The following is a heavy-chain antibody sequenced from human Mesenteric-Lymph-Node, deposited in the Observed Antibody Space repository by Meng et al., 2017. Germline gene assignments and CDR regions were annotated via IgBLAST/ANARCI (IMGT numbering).Heavy chain of an antibody. Sequence: GESLKISCAASGFTFSSYSMNWVRQAPGKGLEWVSSISSSSYIYYADSVKGRFTISRDNAKNSLYLQMNSLRAEDTAVYYCARGYCSSTSCYGVDAFDIWGQGTMVTVSS. CDR3: ARGYCSSTSCYGVDAFDI. V-gene: IGHV3-21*01. CDR2: ISSSSYI. J-gene: IGHJ3*02. D-gene: IGHD2-2*01. CDR1: GFTFSSYS.